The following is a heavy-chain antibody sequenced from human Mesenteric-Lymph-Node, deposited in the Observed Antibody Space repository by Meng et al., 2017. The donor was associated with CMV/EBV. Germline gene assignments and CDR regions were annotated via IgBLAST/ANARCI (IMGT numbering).Heavy chain of an antibody. CDR3: AKLVQIWSSNDH. Sequence: GGSLRLSCAASGFTFSSYGMHWVRQAPGKGLEWVAFIRYDGSNKYYADSVKGRFTISRDNAKNSLYLQMNSLRAEDTAIYYCAKLVQIWSSNDHWGQGTVVTVSS. V-gene: IGHV3-30*02. J-gene: IGHJ4*02. D-gene: IGHD5-18*01. CDR1: GFTFSSYG. CDR2: IRYDGSNK.